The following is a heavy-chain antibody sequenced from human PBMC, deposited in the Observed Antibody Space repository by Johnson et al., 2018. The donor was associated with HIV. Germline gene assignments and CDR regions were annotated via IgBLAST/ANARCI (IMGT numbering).Heavy chain of an antibody. Sequence: QVQLVESGGGVVQPGRSLRLSCVASGFTFSSYAMHWVRQAPGKGLEWVAHVGHDGGIYPYAESVKGRFTVYRDNSKNTLYLQMNNLGTEDTAVYYCARDNMLWELHGFDIWGKGTMVTVSA. CDR3: ARDNMLWELHGFDI. J-gene: IGHJ3*02. D-gene: IGHD3-10*02. CDR2: VGHDGGIY. CDR1: GFTFSSYA. V-gene: IGHV3-30-3*01.